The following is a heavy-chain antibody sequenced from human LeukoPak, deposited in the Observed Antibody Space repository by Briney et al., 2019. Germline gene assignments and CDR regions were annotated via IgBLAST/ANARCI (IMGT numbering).Heavy chain of an antibody. CDR1: GGSISSYY. Sequence: PSETLSLTCTVCGGSISSYYWSWIRQPPGKGLEWIGYIYYSGSTNYNPSLKSRVTISVDTSKNQFSLKLSSVTAADTAVYYCRSDRVIACPGGNNGMDVWGQGTTVTVSS. CDR2: IYYSGST. CDR3: RSDRVIACPGGNNGMDV. V-gene: IGHV4-59*01. J-gene: IGHJ6*02. D-gene: IGHD3-10*02.